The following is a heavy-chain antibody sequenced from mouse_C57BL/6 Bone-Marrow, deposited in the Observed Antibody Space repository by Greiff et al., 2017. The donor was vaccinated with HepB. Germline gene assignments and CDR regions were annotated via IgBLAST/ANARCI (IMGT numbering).Heavy chain of an antibody. Sequence: EVNVVESGGGLVKPGGSLKLSCAASGFTFSSYAMSWVRQTPEKRLEWVATISDGGSYTYYPDNVKGRFTISRDNAKNNLYLQMSHLKSEDTAMYYCARGAYGSSYGYFDVWGTGTTVTVSS. J-gene: IGHJ1*03. V-gene: IGHV5-4*03. CDR1: GFTFSSYA. D-gene: IGHD1-1*01. CDR2: ISDGGSYT. CDR3: ARGAYGSSYGYFDV.